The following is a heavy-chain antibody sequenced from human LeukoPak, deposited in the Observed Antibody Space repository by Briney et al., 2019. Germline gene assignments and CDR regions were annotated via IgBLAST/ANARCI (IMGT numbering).Heavy chain of an antibody. J-gene: IGHJ6*02. CDR1: GGSFSGYY. CDR2: INHSGST. D-gene: IGHD3-10*01. V-gene: IGHV4-34*01. CDR3: AGVWFGELSGYYYYGMDV. Sequence: PSETLSLTCAVYGGSFSGYYWSWIRQPPGKGLEWIGEINHSGSTNYSPSLKSRVTISVDTSKNQFSLKLGSVTAADTAVYYCAGVWFGELSGYYYYGMDVWGQGTTVTVSS.